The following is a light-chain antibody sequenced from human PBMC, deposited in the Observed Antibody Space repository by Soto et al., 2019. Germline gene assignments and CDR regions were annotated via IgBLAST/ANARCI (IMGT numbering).Light chain of an antibody. CDR1: QSISTW. Sequence: DIQMTQSPSTLSASVGDGVTITCRASQSISTWLAWYQQKPGKAPKLLIYDASTLESGVPSRFSGSGSGTEFTLTISSLQPDDFATYYCQQYERYNPSFGGGTKLEI. V-gene: IGKV1-5*01. CDR2: DAS. CDR3: QQYERYNPS. J-gene: IGKJ4*01.